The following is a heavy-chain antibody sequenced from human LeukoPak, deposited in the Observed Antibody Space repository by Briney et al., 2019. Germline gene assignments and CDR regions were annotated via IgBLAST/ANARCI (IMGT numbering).Heavy chain of an antibody. CDR3: ARDRYYYGSGSFYYFDY. J-gene: IGHJ4*02. V-gene: IGHV1-69*13. CDR2: IIPIFGTA. D-gene: IGHD3-10*01. Sequence: SVKVSCKASGGTFSSYAISWVRQAPGQGLEWMGGIIPIFGTANYAQKFRGRVTITADESTSTAYMELSSLRSEDTAVYYCARDRYYYGSGSFYYFDYWGQGTLVTVSS. CDR1: GGTFSSYA.